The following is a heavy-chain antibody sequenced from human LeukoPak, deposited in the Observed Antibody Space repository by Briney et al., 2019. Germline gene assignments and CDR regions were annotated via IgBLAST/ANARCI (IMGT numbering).Heavy chain of an antibody. D-gene: IGHD1-26*01. CDR1: GGSISSGGYS. CDR2: IYHSGST. J-gene: IGHJ3*02. Sequence: SQTLSLTCAVSGGSISSGGYSWSWIRQPPGKGLEWIGYIYHSGSTYYNPSLKSRVTISVDTSKNQFSLKLSSVTAADTAVYYCARHPRSGSYYNAFDIWGQGTMVTVSS. CDR3: ARHPRSGSYYNAFDI. V-gene: IGHV4-30-2*01.